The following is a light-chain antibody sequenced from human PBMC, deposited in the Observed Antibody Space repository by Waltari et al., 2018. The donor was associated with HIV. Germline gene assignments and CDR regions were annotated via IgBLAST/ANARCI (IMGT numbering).Light chain of an antibody. J-gene: IGKJ2*01. CDR2: GAS. Sequence: EVVLTQSPGTLSLSPGERATLSCRASQTISSTYLAWYQQKPGQAPRLLIYGASSRATGIRDRFSGSGSGTDFTLTISRLEPEDFAVYYCQQYGTSPPYTFGQGTKVEIK. CDR1: QTISSTY. V-gene: IGKV3-20*01. CDR3: QQYGTSPPYT.